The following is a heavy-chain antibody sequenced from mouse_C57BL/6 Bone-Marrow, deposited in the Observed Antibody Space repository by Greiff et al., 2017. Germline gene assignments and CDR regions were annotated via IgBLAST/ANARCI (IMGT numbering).Heavy chain of an antibody. Sequence: QVQLKQPGAELVKPGASVKMSCKASGYTFTSYWITWVKQRPGQGLEWIGDIYPGSGSTNYNEKFKSKATLTVDTSSSTAYMQRSSLTSEDSAVYYCAREIITTVVATEYYAMDYWGQGTSVTVSS. CDR2: IYPGSGST. V-gene: IGHV1-55*01. D-gene: IGHD1-1*01. CDR3: AREIITTVVATEYYAMDY. J-gene: IGHJ4*01. CDR1: GYTFTSYW.